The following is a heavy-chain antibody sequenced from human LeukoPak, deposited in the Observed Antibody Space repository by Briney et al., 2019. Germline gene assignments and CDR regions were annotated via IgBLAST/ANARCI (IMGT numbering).Heavy chain of an antibody. D-gene: IGHD3-3*01. CDR3: ARSYYDFAFDY. V-gene: IGHV3-11*04. J-gene: IGHJ4*02. CDR2: ISSGGSTI. CDR1: EFTFSDYY. Sequence: GGSLRLSCTASEFTFSDYYMGWIRQAPGKGLEWVSYISSGGSTIYYADSVKGRFTISRDNTKNSLYLQMNSLRAEDTAVYYCARSYYDFAFDYWGQGTLVTVSS.